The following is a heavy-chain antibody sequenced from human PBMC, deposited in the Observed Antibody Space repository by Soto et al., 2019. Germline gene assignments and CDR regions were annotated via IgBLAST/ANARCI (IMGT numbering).Heavy chain of an antibody. V-gene: IGHV4-39*01. Sequence: QLQLQESGPGLVKPSETLSLTCTVSGGSISSSSYYWGWIRQPPGKGLEWMGSIYYSGSTYYNPSLKSRVTISVDTSKNQFSLKLSSVTAADTAVYYCARLEVLWFGELSAPFDYWGQGTLVTVSS. CDR1: GGSISSSSYY. CDR3: ARLEVLWFGELSAPFDY. D-gene: IGHD3-10*01. CDR2: IYYSGST. J-gene: IGHJ4*02.